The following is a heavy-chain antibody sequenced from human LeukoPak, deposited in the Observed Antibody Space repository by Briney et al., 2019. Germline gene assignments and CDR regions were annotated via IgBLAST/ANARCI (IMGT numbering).Heavy chain of an antibody. D-gene: IGHD1-26*01. Sequence: GESLKISCKGSGCRFTTYWIGWVRQMPGKGLEWMGNIYPGDSDTGYSTSVQGQVTISADKSISTAYLQWSSLKASDTGMYYCARRIHSGSSGFDIWGQGTMVTVSS. CDR3: ARRIHSGSSGFDI. CDR1: GCRFTTYW. J-gene: IGHJ3*02. CDR2: IYPGDSDT. V-gene: IGHV5-51*01.